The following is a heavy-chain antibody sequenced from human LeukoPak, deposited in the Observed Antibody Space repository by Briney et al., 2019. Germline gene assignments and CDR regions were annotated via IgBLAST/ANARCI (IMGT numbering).Heavy chain of an antibody. CDR2: INPNSGGT. D-gene: IGHD3-10*01. Sequence: GASVKVSCKASGYTFTGYYMHWVRQAPGQGLEWMGWINPNSGGTNYAQKFQGWVTMTRDTSISTAYMELSRLRSDDTAGYYCARDRGTTYYYGSGSYYSAPWFDPWGQGTLVTVSS. CDR3: ARDRGTTYYYGSGSYYSAPWFDP. J-gene: IGHJ5*02. V-gene: IGHV1-2*04. CDR1: GYTFTGYY.